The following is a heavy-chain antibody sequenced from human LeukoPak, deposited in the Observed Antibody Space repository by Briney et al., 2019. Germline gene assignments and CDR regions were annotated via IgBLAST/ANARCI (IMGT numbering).Heavy chain of an antibody. CDR2: ISRRSRHV. D-gene: IGHD1-1*01. CDR1: GFTFSDYS. CDR3: VRDLLGSGSTTAYLRH. Sequence: GGSLRLSCTASGFTFSDYSMNWVRQAPGKGLEWVSSISRRSRHVYYAGSVKGRFTISRDNAWNSLYLQMNSLRAEDMAVYFCVRDLLGSGSTTAYLRHWGQGTLVTVSS. V-gene: IGHV3-21*01. J-gene: IGHJ1*01.